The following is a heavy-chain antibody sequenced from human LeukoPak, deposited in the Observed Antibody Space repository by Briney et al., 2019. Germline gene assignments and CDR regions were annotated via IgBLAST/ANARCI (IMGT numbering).Heavy chain of an antibody. CDR3: ATDQRWELPLNY. CDR1: GLTFSYAW. D-gene: IGHD1-26*01. J-gene: IGHJ4*02. Sequence: GGSQSLSCAPSGLTFSYAWMSWVRQAPGKGLEWVGRIKSKTDGGTTDYAAPVKGRFTISRDDSKDTLYLQMNSLKTEDTAVYYCATDQRWELPLNYWGQGTLVTVSS. CDR2: IKSKTDGGTT. V-gene: IGHV3-15*01.